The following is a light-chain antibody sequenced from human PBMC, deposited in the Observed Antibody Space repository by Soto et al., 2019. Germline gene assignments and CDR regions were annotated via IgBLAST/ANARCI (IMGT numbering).Light chain of an antibody. J-gene: IGKJ5*01. CDR3: HQYKIGPPIT. Sequence: IVTWQAPATWCVSHGARATLPCRVSQSVSSTLAWYQQKPGQAPRLLIYGASTRATGIPARFSGSGSGTEFTLTISSLQSEDFARYYCHQYKIGPPITFGQGTRLEIK. CDR1: QSVSST. CDR2: GAS. V-gene: IGKV3-15*01.